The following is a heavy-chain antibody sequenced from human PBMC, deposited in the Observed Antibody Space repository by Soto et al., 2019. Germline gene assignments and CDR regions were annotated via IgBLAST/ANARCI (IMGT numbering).Heavy chain of an antibody. V-gene: IGHV4-39*01. CDR2: IYYSGST. D-gene: IGHD3-10*01. J-gene: IGHJ6*02. CDR1: GGSISSSSYY. CDR3: ARQASGRITMVRGVPPPPKDYYYYYGMDV. Sequence: PSETLSLTCTVSGGSISSSSYYWGWIRQPPGKGLEWIGSIYYSGSTYYNPSLKSRVTISVDTSKNQFSLKLSSVTAADTAVYYCARQASGRITMVRGVPPPPKDYYYYYGMDVWGQGTTVTVSS.